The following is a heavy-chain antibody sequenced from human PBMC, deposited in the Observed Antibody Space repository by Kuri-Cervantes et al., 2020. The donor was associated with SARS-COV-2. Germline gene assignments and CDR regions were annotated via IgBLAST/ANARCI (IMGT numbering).Heavy chain of an antibody. CDR1: GGSVGSGSHY. CDR3: ARTVDYFGSGTYCFDY. J-gene: IGHJ4*02. Sequence: ANPRSSPLLVSGGSVGSGSHYWSWIRQPPGKRLEWIGYIYYSVSTKYNPSLKSRVTMSVDTSKNQFSLKLNSVTPADTAVYYCARTVDYFGSGTYCFDYWGQGTLVTVSS. V-gene: IGHV4-61*01. D-gene: IGHD3-10*01. CDR2: IYYSVST.